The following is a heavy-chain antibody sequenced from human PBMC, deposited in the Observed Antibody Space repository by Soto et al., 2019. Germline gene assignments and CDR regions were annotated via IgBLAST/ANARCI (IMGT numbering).Heavy chain of an antibody. Sequence: QITLKESGPTLVRTAQTLTLTCDFSGFSLSTYHMGVAWIRQPPGKALEWLALIYWDDDKRYSPPPKDRLAISKGTSSNQVVLTMTNVDSGDTATYFCAHAGDYDLLTFDHWGPRTLVTVSS. J-gene: IGHJ4*02. D-gene: IGHD4-17*01. CDR3: AHAGDYDLLTFDH. CDR2: IYWDDDK. V-gene: IGHV2-5*02. CDR1: GFSLSTYHMG.